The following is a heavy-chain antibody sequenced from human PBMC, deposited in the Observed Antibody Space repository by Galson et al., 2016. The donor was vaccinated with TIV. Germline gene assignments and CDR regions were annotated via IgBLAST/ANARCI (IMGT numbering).Heavy chain of an antibody. D-gene: IGHD2/OR15-2a*01. CDR2: FDPEVSKT. Sequence: SVKVSCKVSGYTLIEIAMHWVRQAPGKGLEWMGGFDPEVSKTVYAQMLQGRVTMAADTSRNTAYMELGSLRFEDTAVYYCATVAWFPGLSLDNWGQGTLVTVSS. CDR1: GYTLIEIA. J-gene: IGHJ4*02. CDR3: ATVAWFPGLSLDN. V-gene: IGHV1-24*01.